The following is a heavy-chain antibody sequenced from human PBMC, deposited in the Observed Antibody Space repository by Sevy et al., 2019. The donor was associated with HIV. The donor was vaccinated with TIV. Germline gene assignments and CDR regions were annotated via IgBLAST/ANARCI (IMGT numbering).Heavy chain of an antibody. D-gene: IGHD3-22*01. J-gene: IGHJ1*01. Sequence: GGSLRLSCAASGFTFSSYAMHWVRQAPGKGLEWVAVISYDGSNKYYADSVKGRFTISRDNSKNTLYLQMNSLRAEDTAVYYCARAEYYYDSSGYYSPHYEYFQHWGQGTLVTVSS. V-gene: IGHV3-30-3*01. CDR3: ARAEYYYDSSGYYSPHYEYFQH. CDR1: GFTFSSYA. CDR2: ISYDGSNK.